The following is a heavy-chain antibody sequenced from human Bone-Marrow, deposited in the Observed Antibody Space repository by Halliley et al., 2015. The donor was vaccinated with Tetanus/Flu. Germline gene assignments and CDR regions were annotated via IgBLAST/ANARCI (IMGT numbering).Heavy chain of an antibody. CDR2: IWYDGSNK. J-gene: IGHJ6*02. D-gene: IGHD2-21*02. Sequence: SLRLSCAASGFTFSRFGMHWVRQAPGKGLEWVSLIWYDGSNKYYAASVKGRFTISRDNAKNSLFLQMNSLRAEDTAVYYCSCPRLPADSPRYYGLDVWGQGTSVTVSS. CDR1: GFTFSRFG. V-gene: IGHV3-33*03. CDR3: SCPRLPADSPRYYGLDV.